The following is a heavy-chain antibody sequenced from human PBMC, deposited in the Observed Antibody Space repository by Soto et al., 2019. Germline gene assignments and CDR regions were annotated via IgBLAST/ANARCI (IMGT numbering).Heavy chain of an antibody. CDR1: GFTFSSYA. CDR2: ISGSGGST. J-gene: IGHJ6*02. CDR3: EKDLQGRELPYYYGMDV. Sequence: GGSLRLSCAASGFTFSSYAMSWVRQAPGKGLEWVSAISGSGGSTYYADSVKGRFTISRDNSKKTLYLQMNSLRAEDTAVYYFEKDLQGRELPYYYGMDVWGQGTTVTVSS. V-gene: IGHV3-23*01. D-gene: IGHD1-26*01.